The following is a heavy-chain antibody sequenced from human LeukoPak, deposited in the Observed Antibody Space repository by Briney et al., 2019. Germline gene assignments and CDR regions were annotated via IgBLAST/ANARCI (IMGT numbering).Heavy chain of an antibody. Sequence: GRSLRLSCAASGFTFSSYAMHWVRQAPGKGLEWVALISYDGSNKYYADSVKGRFTISRDNSKNTLYLQINSLRVEDTAVYYCAKSWNYYDSSGDDALDIWGQGTMVTVSS. D-gene: IGHD3-22*01. V-gene: IGHV3-30*04. J-gene: IGHJ3*02. CDR1: GFTFSSYA. CDR3: AKSWNYYDSSGDDALDI. CDR2: ISYDGSNK.